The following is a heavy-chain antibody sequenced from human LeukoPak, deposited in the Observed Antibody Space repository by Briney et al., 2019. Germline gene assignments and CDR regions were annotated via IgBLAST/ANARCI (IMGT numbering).Heavy chain of an antibody. CDR1: GFTFSSYW. Sequence: PGGSLRLSCAVSGFTFSSYWMSWVRQAPGKGLEWVANMNQDGSAKYYVDSVKGRFTISRDNAKNSLYLQMNSLRAEDTAVYYCARDPFPVFVGWSYWGQGTLVTVSS. D-gene: IGHD2-15*01. V-gene: IGHV3-7*01. J-gene: IGHJ4*02. CDR2: MNQDGSAK. CDR3: ARDPFPVFVGWSY.